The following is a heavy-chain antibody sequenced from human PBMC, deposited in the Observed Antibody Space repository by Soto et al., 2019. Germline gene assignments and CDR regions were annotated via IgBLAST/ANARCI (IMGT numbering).Heavy chain of an antibody. V-gene: IGHV3-30*18. CDR3: AKDQASGQGSFDS. CDR2: ISYDGSNQ. Sequence: VKLVASGGGVVQPGGSLSLSCAASGFTFNIYGMHWVRQAPDKGLEWVALISYDGSNQYYADSVKGRFTISRDNSKNTLCLQMDSLRADDTAVYYCAKDQASGQGSFDSWGQGTLVTVST. CDR1: GFTFNIYG. J-gene: IGHJ4*02.